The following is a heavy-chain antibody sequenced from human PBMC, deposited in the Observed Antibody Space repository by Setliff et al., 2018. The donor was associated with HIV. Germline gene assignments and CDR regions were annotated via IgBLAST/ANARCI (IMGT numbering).Heavy chain of an antibody. J-gene: IGHJ4*02. CDR2: IFDSGTT. D-gene: IGHD3-10*01. V-gene: IGHV4-59*08. CDR1: GGSITSYY. CDR3: ARQGGYNSPLMV. Sequence: SETLSLTCTVSGGSITSYYWNWIRQSPGKGLEWIGYIFDSGTTKYDPSVTSRVTISVDASKSQFFLQLISVTAADTAVYYCARQGGYNSPLMVWGQGKLVTVSS.